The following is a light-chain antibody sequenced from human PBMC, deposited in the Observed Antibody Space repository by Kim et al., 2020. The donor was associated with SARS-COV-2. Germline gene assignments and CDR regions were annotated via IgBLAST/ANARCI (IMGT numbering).Light chain of an antibody. CDR2: AKN. Sequence: ALGKAVRNTCQGDNLRRYSASWYQQKPGQAPLLVISAKNNRPSGIPDRFSGSSSGNTASLTITGALAEDEGDYYCKSRDSSGNHLVFGGGTQLTVL. V-gene: IGLV3-19*01. J-gene: IGLJ3*02. CDR1: NLRRYS. CDR3: KSRDSSGNHLV.